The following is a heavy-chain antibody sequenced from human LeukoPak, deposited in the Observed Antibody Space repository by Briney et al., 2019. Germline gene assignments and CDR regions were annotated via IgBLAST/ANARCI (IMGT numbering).Heavy chain of an antibody. CDR3: ARARTTVATPPLLGY. Sequence: ASVKVSCKASGYTFTSNDINWVRQVTGHGLEWMGRMNPNSGYTGYAQKLQDRVTITRNTSISTVYMELSNLRSEDTAVYYCARARTTVATPPLLGYWGQGTLVTVTS. V-gene: IGHV1-8*03. CDR2: MNPNSGYT. CDR1: GYTFTSND. D-gene: IGHD5-12*01. J-gene: IGHJ4*02.